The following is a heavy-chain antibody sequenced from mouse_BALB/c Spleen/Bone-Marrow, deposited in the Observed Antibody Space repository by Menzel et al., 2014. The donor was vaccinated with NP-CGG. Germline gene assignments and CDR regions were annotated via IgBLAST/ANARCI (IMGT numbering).Heavy chain of an antibody. CDR1: GFDFSRYW. V-gene: IGHV4-1*02. Sequence: VQLKDSGGGLVQPGGSLKLSCAASGFDFSRYWMSWVRQAPGKGLEWIGEINPDSSTINYTPSLKDKFINSRDNAKNTLYLQMSKVRSEDTALYYCARPDYYGSSSWFTYWGQGTLVTVSA. CDR3: ARPDYYGSSSWFTY. D-gene: IGHD1-1*01. J-gene: IGHJ3*01. CDR2: INPDSSTI.